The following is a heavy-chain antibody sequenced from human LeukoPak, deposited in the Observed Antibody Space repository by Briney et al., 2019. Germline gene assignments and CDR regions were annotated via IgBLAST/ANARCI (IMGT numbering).Heavy chain of an antibody. CDR3: AKDPNVEMAQYYYYGMDV. CDR2: ISGSGGST. D-gene: IGHD5-24*01. CDR1: GFTFSSYA. J-gene: IGHJ6*02. Sequence: GGSLRLSCAASGFTFSSYAMSWVRQAPGKGLEWVSAISGSGGSTYYADSVKGRFTISRDNSKNTLYLQMNSLRAEDTAVYYCAKDPNVEMAQYYYYGMDVWGQGTTVTVSS. V-gene: IGHV3-23*01.